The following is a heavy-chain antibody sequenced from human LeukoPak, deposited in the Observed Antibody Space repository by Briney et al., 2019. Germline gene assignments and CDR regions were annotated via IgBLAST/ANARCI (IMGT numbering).Heavy chain of an antibody. CDR1: GFTFRSYA. Sequence: GSLRLSCVASGFTFRSYAMNWVRQPPGKGLEWIGEINHSGSTNYNPSLKSRVTISVDTSKNQFSLKLSSVTAADTAVYYCARQSMVRGFDYWGQGTLVTVSS. CDR3: ARQSMVRGFDY. D-gene: IGHD3-10*01. V-gene: IGHV4-34*01. J-gene: IGHJ4*02. CDR2: INHSGST.